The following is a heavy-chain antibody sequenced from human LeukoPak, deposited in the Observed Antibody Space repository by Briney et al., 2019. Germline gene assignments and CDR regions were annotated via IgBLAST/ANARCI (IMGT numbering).Heavy chain of an antibody. CDR3: ASGGAMVYYYYMDV. CDR2: IIPIFGTA. Sequence: ASVKVSCKTSGGTFSSFAISWVRRAPGQGLEWMGGIIPIFGTANYAQKFQGRVTITTDESTSTAYMELSSLRSEDTAVYYCASGGAMVYYYYMDVWGKGTSVTVSS. V-gene: IGHV1-69*05. D-gene: IGHD2-15*01. CDR1: GGTFSSFA. J-gene: IGHJ6*03.